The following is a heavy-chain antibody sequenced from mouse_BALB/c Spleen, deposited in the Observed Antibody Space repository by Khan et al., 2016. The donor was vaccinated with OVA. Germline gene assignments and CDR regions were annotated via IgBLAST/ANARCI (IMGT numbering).Heavy chain of an antibody. J-gene: IGHJ1*01. Sequence: EVELKESGAELVKPGATVKMSCTASGLTFKDTYMHWLKQWPEQGLEWIGSIDPLNDNTKYNPKFQGKATLTSDTSSNTAYMQLSSLTSEDTAVYYCARMARKWGQGTTVTVSS. CDR3: ARMARK. CDR2: IDPLNDNT. CDR1: GLTFKDTY. V-gene: IGHV14-3*02.